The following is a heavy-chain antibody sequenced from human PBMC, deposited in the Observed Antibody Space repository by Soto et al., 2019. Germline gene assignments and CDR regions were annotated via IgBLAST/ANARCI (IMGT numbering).Heavy chain of an antibody. J-gene: IGHJ5*02. CDR1: GYSFTNYW. Sequence: PGESLKISCKVSGYSFTNYWISWVRQMPGKGLEWMGRIDPDDSYTIYSPSFQGHVTISADKSISTAYLQWTSLKASDTAIYYCARRDDWFDPWGQGTLVTVSS. CDR2: IDPDDSYT. V-gene: IGHV5-10-1*01. CDR3: ARRDDWFDP. D-gene: IGHD3-16*01.